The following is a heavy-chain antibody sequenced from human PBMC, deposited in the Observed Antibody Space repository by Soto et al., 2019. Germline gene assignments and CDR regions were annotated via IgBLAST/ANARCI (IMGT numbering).Heavy chain of an antibody. J-gene: IGHJ4*02. CDR2: IYYSGST. Sequence: SETLSLTCTVSGGSISSGGYYWSWIRQHPGKGLEWIGYIYYSGSTYYNPSLKSRVTISVDTSKNQFSLKLSSVTAADTAVYYCARGGAVTRTFDYWGQGTLVTVSS. D-gene: IGHD4-17*01. V-gene: IGHV4-31*03. CDR3: ARGGAVTRTFDY. CDR1: GGSISSGGYY.